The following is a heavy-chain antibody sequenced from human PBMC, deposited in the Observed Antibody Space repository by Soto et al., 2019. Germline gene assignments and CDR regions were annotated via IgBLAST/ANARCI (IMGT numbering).Heavy chain of an antibody. CDR2: IYPVDSDA. CDR1: GYIFPTYW. Sequence: GESLKISCKASGYIFPTYWIGWARQMPGKGLEWMGIIYPVDSDARYSPSFQGHVTFSVDKSITTAYLQWSSLKASDTAIYYCARGSGVDWKVDYWGQGTLVTVSS. CDR3: ARGSGVDWKVDY. D-gene: IGHD2-21*02. J-gene: IGHJ4*02. V-gene: IGHV5-51*01.